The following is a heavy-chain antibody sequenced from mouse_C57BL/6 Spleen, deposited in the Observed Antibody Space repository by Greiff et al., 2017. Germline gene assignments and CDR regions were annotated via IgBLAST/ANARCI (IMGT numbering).Heavy chain of an antibody. D-gene: IGHD2-1*01. J-gene: IGHJ1*03. CDR1: GFTFSDFY. CDR3: ARDGNSWYFDV. V-gene: IGHV7-1*01. Sequence: EVQLMESGGGLVQSGRSLRLSCATSGFTFSDFYMEWVRQAPGKGLEWIAASRNKANDYTTEYSASVKGRFIVSRDTSQSILYLQMNALRAEDTAIYYCARDGNSWYFDVWGTGTTVTVSS. CDR2: SRNKANDYTT.